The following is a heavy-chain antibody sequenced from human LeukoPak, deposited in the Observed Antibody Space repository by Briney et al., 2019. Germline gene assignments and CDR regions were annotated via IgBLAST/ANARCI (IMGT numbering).Heavy chain of an antibody. CDR1: RFTFSSYS. Sequence: GGSLRLSCAASRFTFSSYSMNWVRQAPGKVLEWVSSISSSGSYIYYADSVKGRFTISRDNAKNSLYLQMNSLRAEDTAVYYCASGAWELLFHYWGQGTLVTVSS. J-gene: IGHJ4*02. CDR2: ISSSGSYI. D-gene: IGHD1-26*01. CDR3: ASGAWELLFHY. V-gene: IGHV3-21*01.